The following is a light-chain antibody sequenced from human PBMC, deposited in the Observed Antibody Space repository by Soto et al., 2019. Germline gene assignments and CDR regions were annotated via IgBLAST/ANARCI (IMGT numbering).Light chain of an antibody. CDR1: QSISSY. CDR2: DAS. J-gene: IGKJ1*01. Sequence: EIVFTQSPATLSLSPGERATLSCRASQSISSYLAWYQQKPGQAPRLLIYDASNRETGIPARFSGSGSGTEFTLTISSLEPEDFAVYYCQQRSNWPLTFGQGTKVDIK. CDR3: QQRSNWPLT. V-gene: IGKV3-11*01.